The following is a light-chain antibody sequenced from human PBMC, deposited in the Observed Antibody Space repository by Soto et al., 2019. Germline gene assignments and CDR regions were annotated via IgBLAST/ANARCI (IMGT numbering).Light chain of an antibody. V-gene: IGLV4-60*02. Sequence: QLVLTQSSSASASLGSSVKLTCTLSSGHSSYIIAWHQQQPGKAPRYLMKLEGSGSYHKGSGVPDRFSGCSTGADRYLTISFLKFEEEADYYCETWDFKTRVFGGGTKVT. CDR2: LEGSGSY. CDR1: SGHSSYI. J-gene: IGLJ2*01. CDR3: ETWDFKTRV.